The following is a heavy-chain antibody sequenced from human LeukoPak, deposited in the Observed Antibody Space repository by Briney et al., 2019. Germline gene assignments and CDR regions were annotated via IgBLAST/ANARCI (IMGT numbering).Heavy chain of an antibody. CDR1: GFTFSSYD. Sequence: GGSLRLSCAASGFTFSSYDMHWVRQVPGKGLEWVAVMYYDGRNKYYADSVKGRFTISRDNSKNTLYLQINSLRAEDTAVFYCAKDRTVGASYWYFDLWGRGTLVTVSS. J-gene: IGHJ2*01. D-gene: IGHD1-26*01. CDR3: AKDRTVGASYWYFDL. V-gene: IGHV3-33*06. CDR2: MYYDGRNK.